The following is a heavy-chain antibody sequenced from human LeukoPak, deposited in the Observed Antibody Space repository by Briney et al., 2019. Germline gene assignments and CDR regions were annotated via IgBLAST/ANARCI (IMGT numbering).Heavy chain of an antibody. CDR3: ARDGPLVAALYYYYDGMDV. CDR1: GFTFSSYA. J-gene: IGHJ6*02. V-gene: IGHV3-30*04. Sequence: GGSLRLSCAASGFTFSSYAMHWVRQAPGKGLEWVAVISYDGSNKYYADSVKGRFTISRDNSKNTLYLQMNSLRAEDTAVYYCARDGPLVAALYYYYDGMDVWGQGTTVTVSS. D-gene: IGHD2-15*01. CDR2: ISYDGSNK.